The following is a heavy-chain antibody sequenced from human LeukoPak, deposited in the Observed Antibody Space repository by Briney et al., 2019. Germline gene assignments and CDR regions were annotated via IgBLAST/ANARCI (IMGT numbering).Heavy chain of an antibody. D-gene: IGHD3-9*01. Sequence: SQTLSLTCAISGDSVSSNSAAWNWIRQSPSRGLEWLGRTYYRSKWYNDYAVSVKSRITINPDTSKNQFSLQLNSVTPEDTAVYYCARGKQNPHEYYDILTGYDYFDYWGQGTLVTVSS. CDR3: ARGKQNPHEYYDILTGYDYFDY. CDR1: GDSVSSNSAA. J-gene: IGHJ4*02. V-gene: IGHV6-1*01. CDR2: TYYRSKWYN.